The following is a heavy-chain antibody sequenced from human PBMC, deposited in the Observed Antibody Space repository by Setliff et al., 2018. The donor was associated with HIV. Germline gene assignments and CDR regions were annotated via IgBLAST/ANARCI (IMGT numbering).Heavy chain of an antibody. Sequence: PSETLSLTCSVSGGSISSGSYYWSWIRQPAGKGLEWIGRIYNSGSTIYNPSLKSRVTLSLDTSKNQFSLKLSSVTAADTAMYYCARGEGIVGARKTWLDPWGQGTLVTVSS. CDR3: ARGEGIVGARKTWLDP. CDR2: IYNSGST. D-gene: IGHD1-26*01. J-gene: IGHJ5*02. CDR1: GGSISSGSYY. V-gene: IGHV4-61*02.